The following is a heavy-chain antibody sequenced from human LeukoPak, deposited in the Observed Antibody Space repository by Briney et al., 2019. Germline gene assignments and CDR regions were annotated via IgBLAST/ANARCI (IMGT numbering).Heavy chain of an antibody. CDR1: GYTFTGYY. CDR3: ARTITMIVVASFDY. J-gene: IGHJ4*02. V-gene: IGHV1-2*02. Sequence: ASVKVSCKASGYTFTGYYMHWVRQAPGQGLEWMGWINPNSGGTNYAQKFQGRVTMTRDTSISTAYMELSRLRSDDTAVYYCARTITMIVVASFDYWGRGTLVTVSS. CDR2: INPNSGGT. D-gene: IGHD3-22*01.